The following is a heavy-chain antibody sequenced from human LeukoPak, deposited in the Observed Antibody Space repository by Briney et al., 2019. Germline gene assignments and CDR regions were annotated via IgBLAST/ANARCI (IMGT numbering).Heavy chain of an antibody. CDR2: ISAYNGNT. D-gene: IGHD4-23*01. CDR3: ARKVGYGGNSGYFDY. Sequence: ASVKVSCKASGYTFTSYGISWVRQAPGQGLEWMGWISAYNGNTNYAQKLQGRVTMTTDTSTSTAYMELRSLRSHDTAVYYCARKVGYGGNSGYFDYWGQGTLVTVSS. V-gene: IGHV1-18*01. CDR1: GYTFTSYG. J-gene: IGHJ4*02.